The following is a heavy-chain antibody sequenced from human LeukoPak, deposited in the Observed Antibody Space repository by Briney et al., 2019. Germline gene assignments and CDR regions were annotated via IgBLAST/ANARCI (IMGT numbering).Heavy chain of an antibody. Sequence: PSETLSLTCTVSGGSISSYYWSWIRQPPGKGLEWIGYIYYSGSTNYNPSLKSRVTISVDTSKNQFSLKLSSVTAADTAVYYCAGDVDYYGSGSYLYWGQGTLVTVSS. V-gene: IGHV4-59*01. D-gene: IGHD3-10*01. CDR3: AGDVDYYGSGSYLY. J-gene: IGHJ4*02. CDR1: GGSISSYY. CDR2: IYYSGST.